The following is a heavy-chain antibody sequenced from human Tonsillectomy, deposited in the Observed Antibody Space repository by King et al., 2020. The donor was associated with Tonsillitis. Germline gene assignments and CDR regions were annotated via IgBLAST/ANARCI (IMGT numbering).Heavy chain of an antibody. CDR2: IKEDGSEI. V-gene: IGHV3-7*03. D-gene: IGHD6-19*01. Sequence: VQLVESGGGLVQPGGSLRLSCKASDFTSSTHWMTLVRQAPGKGLGWVANIKEDGSEIYYVDSVKGGLTISREAAKKSLYLLMNSLRAEDTAVYYCVRGRGWLFDDWGQGTLVTVSS. J-gene: IGHJ4*02. CDR3: VRGRGWLFDD. CDR1: DFTSSTHW.